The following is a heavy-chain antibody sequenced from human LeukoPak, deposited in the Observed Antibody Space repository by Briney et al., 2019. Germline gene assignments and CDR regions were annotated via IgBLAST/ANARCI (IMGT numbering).Heavy chain of an antibody. D-gene: IGHD2-2*01. Sequence: ASVKVSCKASGYTFTSYDINWVRQATGQGLEWMGWMNPNSGNTGYAQKFQGRVTMTRNTSISTAYMELGSLRSEDTAVYYCARDPDYCSSTSCHNDYWGQGTLVTVSS. V-gene: IGHV1-8*01. CDR2: MNPNSGNT. CDR3: ARDPDYCSSTSCHNDY. J-gene: IGHJ4*02. CDR1: GYTFTSYD.